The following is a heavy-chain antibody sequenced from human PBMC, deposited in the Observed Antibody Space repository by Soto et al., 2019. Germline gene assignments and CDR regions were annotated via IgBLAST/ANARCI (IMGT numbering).Heavy chain of an antibody. CDR2: ISSSSIYI. V-gene: IGHV3-21*02. CDR3: ARGAVCSDGSCYYSDY. D-gene: IGHD2-15*01. CDR1: GFTFSQYI. J-gene: IGHJ4*02. Sequence: EVQLVESGGGLVKPGGSLRLSCAASGFTFSQYIMNWVRQAPGKGLEWVASISSSSIYIYYADSMKGRVTISRDNAKNSVYVQMNSLRAEDTAVYYCARGAVCSDGSCYYSDYWGQGTLVTVSP.